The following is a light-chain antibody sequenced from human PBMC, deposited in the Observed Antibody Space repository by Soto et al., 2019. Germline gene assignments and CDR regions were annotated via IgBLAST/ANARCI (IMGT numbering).Light chain of an antibody. CDR1: QGIRND. CDR2: SAS. V-gene: IGKV1-6*02. CDR3: LQDSSYPIT. J-gene: IGKJ5*01. Sequence: AIQMTQSPSSLSASVGDTVTITCRASQGIRNDLAWYQQKPGKAPKLLVYSASTLQSGVPSSFSGSGYGTDFTLTISRLQPEDFATYYCLQDSSYPITFGRGTRLEIK.